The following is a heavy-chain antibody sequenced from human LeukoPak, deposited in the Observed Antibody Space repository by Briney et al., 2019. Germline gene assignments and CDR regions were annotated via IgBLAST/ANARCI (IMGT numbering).Heavy chain of an antibody. CDR1: GYTFTSYA. V-gene: IGHV1-3*01. Sequence: ASVKVSCKASGYTFTSYAMHWVRQAPGQRLEWMGWINAGNGNTKYSQKFQGRVTITRDTSASTAYMELSSLRSEDTAVYYCARDQWFGEFPDPYNWFDPWGQGTLVTVSS. J-gene: IGHJ5*02. D-gene: IGHD3-10*01. CDR2: INAGNGNT. CDR3: ARDQWFGEFPDPYNWFDP.